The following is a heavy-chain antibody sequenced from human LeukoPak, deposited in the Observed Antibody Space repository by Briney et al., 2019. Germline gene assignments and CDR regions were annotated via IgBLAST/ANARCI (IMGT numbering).Heavy chain of an antibody. D-gene: IGHD3-10*01. J-gene: IGHJ4*02. V-gene: IGHV4-39*01. CDR2: IYYSGST. CDR3: ARSDGSGSYELDY. CDR1: GGSISSSSYY. Sequence: SETLSLTCTVSGGSISSSSYYWGWIRQPPGKGLEWIGSIYYSGSTYYNPSLKSRVTISVDTSKKQFSLKLSSVTAADTAVYYCARSDGSGSYELDYWGQGTLVTVSS.